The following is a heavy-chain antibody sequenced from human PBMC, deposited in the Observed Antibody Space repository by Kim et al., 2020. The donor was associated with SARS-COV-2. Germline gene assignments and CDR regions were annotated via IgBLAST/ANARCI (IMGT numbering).Heavy chain of an antibody. CDR3: ARGVVVVPAAIGNWFDP. CDR2: IYTSGST. D-gene: IGHD2-2*02. CDR1: GGSISSYY. J-gene: IGHJ5*02. V-gene: IGHV4-4*07. Sequence: SETLSLTCTVSGGSISSYYWSWIRQPAGKGLEWIWRIYTSGSTNYNPSLKSRVTMSVDTSKNQFSLKLSSVTAADTAVYYCARGVVVVPAAIGNWFDPWGQGTLVTVSS.